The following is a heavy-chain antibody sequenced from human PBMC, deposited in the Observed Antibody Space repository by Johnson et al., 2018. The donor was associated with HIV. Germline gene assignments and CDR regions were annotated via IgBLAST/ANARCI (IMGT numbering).Heavy chain of an antibody. CDR1: GFIFSSYA. D-gene: IGHD3-16*01. CDR3: AKGGANDAFDI. J-gene: IGHJ3*02. V-gene: IGHV3-30*04. Sequence: QVQLVESGGGVVQPGRSLRLSCAASGFIFSSYAMHWVRQAPGKGLEWVAVISYDGSNKYYADSVKGRFTISRDNSKNTLYLQMNSLRAEDTAVYYCAKGGANDAFDIWGQGTMVTVSS. CDR2: ISYDGSNK.